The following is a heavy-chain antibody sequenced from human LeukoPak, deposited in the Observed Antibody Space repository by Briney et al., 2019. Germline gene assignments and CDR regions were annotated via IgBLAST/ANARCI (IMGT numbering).Heavy chain of an antibody. D-gene: IGHD2-2*01. CDR2: IKDDGSEK. V-gene: IGHV3-7*01. Sequence: PGGSLRLSCAAFGFTFSSYGMSWVRQAPGKGLEWVANIKDDGSEKNYVDSVKGRFTISRDNAKNSLSLQVNSLRDDDTAVYYCARDIPGAASAFDVWGQGTMVTVSS. CDR1: GFTFSSYG. J-gene: IGHJ3*01. CDR3: ARDIPGAASAFDV.